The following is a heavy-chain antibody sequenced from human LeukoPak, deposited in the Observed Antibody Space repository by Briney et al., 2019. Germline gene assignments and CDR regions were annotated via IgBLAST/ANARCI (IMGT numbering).Heavy chain of an antibody. V-gene: IGHV3-48*04. CDR1: GFTLSGCS. Sequence: GGSLRLSCVASGFTLSGCSVNWVCQAPGKGLEWISYISGRTSTIYYADSVKGRFAISRDNAQNSVFLQMNSLRAEDTAVYYCARDLKGYSSSPYDPWGQGTLVTVSS. J-gene: IGHJ5*02. D-gene: IGHD6-13*01. CDR2: ISGRTSTI. CDR3: ARDLKGYSSSPYDP.